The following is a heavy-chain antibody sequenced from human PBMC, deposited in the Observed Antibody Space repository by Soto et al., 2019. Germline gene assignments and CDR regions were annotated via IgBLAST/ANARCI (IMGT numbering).Heavy chain of an antibody. CDR1: GFTFSSYA. J-gene: IGHJ4*02. CDR2: ISSSSSYI. CDR3: ARGYCSSASCDNYFDY. D-gene: IGHD2-2*02. V-gene: IGHV3-21*01. Sequence: GGSLRLSCAASGFTFSSYAMSWVRQAPGKGLEWVSSISSSSSYIYYADSVKGRFTISRDNAKNSLYLQMNSLRAEDTAVYYCARGYCSSASCDNYFDYWGQGTLVPVSS.